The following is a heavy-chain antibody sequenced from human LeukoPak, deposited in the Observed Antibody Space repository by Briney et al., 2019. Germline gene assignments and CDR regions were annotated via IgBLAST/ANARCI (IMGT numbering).Heavy chain of an antibody. CDR2: IYYSGST. D-gene: IGHD1-1*01. J-gene: IGHJ4*02. CDR1: GGSISSSSYY. V-gene: IGHV4-39*01. Sequence: PPETLSLTCTLSGGSISSSSYYWGWIRQPPGKGLEWIGSIYYSGSTYYNPSLKSRVTISVDTSKNQFSLKLSSVTAADAAVYYCARTDWKGYWGQGTLVTVSS. CDR3: ARTDWKGY.